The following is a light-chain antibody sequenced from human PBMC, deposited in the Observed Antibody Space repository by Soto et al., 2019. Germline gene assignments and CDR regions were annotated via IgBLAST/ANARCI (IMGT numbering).Light chain of an antibody. CDR3: AAWDDSLSGVV. CDR2: RNN. V-gene: IGLV1-47*01. CDR1: SSNTGSNY. Sequence: QSVLTQPPSASGTPGQSVTISCSGSSSNTGSNYVYWYQQLPGTAPKLLIYRNNQRPSGVPDRFSGSKSGTSASLAISGLRSEDEADYYCAAWDDSLSGVVFGGGTKLTVL. J-gene: IGLJ2*01.